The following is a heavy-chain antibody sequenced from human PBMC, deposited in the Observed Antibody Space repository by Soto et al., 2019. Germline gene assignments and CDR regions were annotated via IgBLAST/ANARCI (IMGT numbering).Heavy chain of an antibody. CDR2: ISAYNGNT. Sequence: ASVKVSCKASGYTFTSYGISWVRQAPGQGLEWMGWISAYNGNTNYAQKLQGRVTMTTDTSTCTAYMELRSLRSDDTAVYYCARGALGTDYYYYGMDVWGQGTTVTVSS. CDR1: GYTFTSYG. J-gene: IGHJ6*02. CDR3: ARGALGTDYYYYGMDV. V-gene: IGHV1-18*01.